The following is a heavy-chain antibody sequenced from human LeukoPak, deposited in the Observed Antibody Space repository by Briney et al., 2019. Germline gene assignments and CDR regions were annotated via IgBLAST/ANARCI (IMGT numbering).Heavy chain of an antibody. CDR3: AMGYYGSIGFSAPFAY. J-gene: IGHJ4*02. D-gene: IGHD3-22*01. CDR1: GGSISSYY. Sequence: SETLSLTCTVSGGSISSYYWSWIRQPPGKGLEWIGYIYYSGSTNNNPSLRSRVTMSVDTSKNQFSLKLTSVTAADTAVYYCAMGYYGSIGFSAPFAYWGQGTPVTVSS. CDR2: IYYSGST. V-gene: IGHV4-59*01.